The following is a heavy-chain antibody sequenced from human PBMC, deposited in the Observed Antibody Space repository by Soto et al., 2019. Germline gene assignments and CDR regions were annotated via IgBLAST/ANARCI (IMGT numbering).Heavy chain of an antibody. Sequence: GGSPRLSCAASGFTFSSYSMNWVRQAPGKGLEWVSYISSSSSTIYYADSVKGRFTISRDNSKNTLYLQMNSLRAEDTAVYYCAREPHYGDYFYYYYGMDVWGQGTTVTVSS. V-gene: IGHV3-48*01. CDR2: ISSSSSTI. CDR3: AREPHYGDYFYYYYGMDV. D-gene: IGHD4-17*01. J-gene: IGHJ6*02. CDR1: GFTFSSYS.